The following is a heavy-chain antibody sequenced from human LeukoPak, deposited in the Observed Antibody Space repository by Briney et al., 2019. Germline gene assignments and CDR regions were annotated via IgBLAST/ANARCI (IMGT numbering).Heavy chain of an antibody. D-gene: IGHD3-3*01. Sequence: ASVKVSCKASGYTFTSYDIDWVRQATGQGLEWMGWMNPNSGNTGYAQKFQGRVTMTRNTSISTAYMELSSLRSEDTAVYYCARGFDDFWSARSWGQGTMVTVSS. CDR1: GYTFTSYD. CDR2: MNPNSGNT. CDR3: ARGFDDFWSARS. V-gene: IGHV1-8*01. J-gene: IGHJ3*01.